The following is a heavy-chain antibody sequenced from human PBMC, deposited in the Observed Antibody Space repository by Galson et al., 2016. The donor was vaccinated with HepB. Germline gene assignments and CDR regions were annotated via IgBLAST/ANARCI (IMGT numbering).Heavy chain of an antibody. CDR3: ARDRVGSSYYMDPFDY. Sequence: SLRLSCAASGFTFSSYSMNWVRQAPGKGLEWVSSISSVSSYIYYADSMKGRFTVSRVNAKNSLYLQMNSLRAEDTAVYYCARDRVGSSYYMDPFDYWGQGTLVTVAS. J-gene: IGHJ4*02. V-gene: IGHV3-21*01. CDR2: ISSVSSYI. CDR1: GFTFSSYS. D-gene: IGHD1-26*01.